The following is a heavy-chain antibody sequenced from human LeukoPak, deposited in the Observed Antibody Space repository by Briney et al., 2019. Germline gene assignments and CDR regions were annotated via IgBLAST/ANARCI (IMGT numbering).Heavy chain of an antibody. CDR2: IYYSGST. Sequence: SETLSLTCTVSGGSISSSSYYWGWIRQPPGKGLEWIGGIYYSGSTYYNPSLKSRVTISVDTSKNQFSLKLSSVTAADTAVYYCARGAAVGWGQGTLVTVSS. V-gene: IGHV4-39*01. CDR1: GGSISSSSYY. J-gene: IGHJ4*02. CDR3: ARGAAVG. D-gene: IGHD1-26*01.